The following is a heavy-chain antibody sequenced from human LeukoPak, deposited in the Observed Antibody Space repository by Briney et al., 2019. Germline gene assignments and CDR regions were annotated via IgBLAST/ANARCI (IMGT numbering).Heavy chain of an antibody. J-gene: IGHJ4*02. CDR1: GFTVSGNY. CDR2: IYYSGST. Sequence: PGGSLRLSCAASGFTVSGNYMSWVRQAPGKGLEWIGTIYYSGSTYYNPSLKSRVTISVDTSKNQFSLKLSSVTAADTALYYCARDLAGHFGGFYFDSWGQGTLVTVSS. D-gene: IGHD2-21*01. V-gene: IGHV4-38-2*02. CDR3: ARDLAGHFGGFYFDS.